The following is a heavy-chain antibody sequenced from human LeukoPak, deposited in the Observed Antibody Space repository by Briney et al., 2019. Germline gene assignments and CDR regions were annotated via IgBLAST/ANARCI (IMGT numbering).Heavy chain of an antibody. J-gene: IGHJ4*02. CDR3: ARYGHSPFFDY. Sequence: GASVKVSCKASGYTFTNYHMNWVRQAPGQGLEWMGIINPSGGSTTNARKFQGRVIMTRDMSTSTVYMELSSLRSEDTAVYFCARYGHSPFFDYWGQGTLVIVSS. V-gene: IGHV1-46*01. CDR1: GYTFTNYH. CDR2: INPSGGST. D-gene: IGHD4-17*01.